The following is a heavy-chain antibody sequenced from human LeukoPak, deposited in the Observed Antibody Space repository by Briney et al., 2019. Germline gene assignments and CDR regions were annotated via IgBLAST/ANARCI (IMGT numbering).Heavy chain of an antibody. J-gene: IGHJ3*02. CDR2: INSGSSAK. V-gene: IGHV3-48*03. D-gene: IGHD3-3*01. CDR3: ARWSRFLEWLSPDGFDI. CDR1: GFTFSSYE. Sequence: GGSLRLSCAASGFTFSSYEMNWVRQAPGKGLEWVSYINSGSSAKYYAASVKGRFIISRDDAKNSLYLQMNSLRAEDTAVYYCARWSRFLEWLSPDGFDIWGQGTMDTVSS.